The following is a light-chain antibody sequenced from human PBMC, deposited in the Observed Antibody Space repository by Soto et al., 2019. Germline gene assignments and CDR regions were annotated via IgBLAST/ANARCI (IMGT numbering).Light chain of an antibody. J-gene: IGLJ2*01. CDR3: ETWDSSLSAVV. V-gene: IGLV1-51*01. CDR1: SSNIGNNY. Sequence: QSVLTQPPSVSAAPGQRVTISCSGSSSNIGNNYVSWYQQLPGTAPKLLIYDNNKRPSGIPDRFSGSKSGASATLGITGLPTGDEADYHCETWDSSLSAVVFGGGTKLTVL. CDR2: DNN.